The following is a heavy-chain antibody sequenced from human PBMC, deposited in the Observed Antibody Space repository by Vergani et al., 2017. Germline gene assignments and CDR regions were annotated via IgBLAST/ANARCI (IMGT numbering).Heavy chain of an antibody. J-gene: IGHJ6*02. Sequence: QVQLQESGPGLVKPSQTLSLTCTVSGGSISSGGYYWSWIRQHPGKGLEWIGYIYYSGSTYYNPSLKSRVTISVDTSKNQFSLKLSSVTAADTAVYYCARDQRPGAIDGAGMDVWGQGTTVTVSS. V-gene: IGHV4-31*03. CDR1: GGSISSGGYY. CDR3: ARDQRPGAIDGAGMDV. CDR2: IYYSGST. D-gene: IGHD1-26*01.